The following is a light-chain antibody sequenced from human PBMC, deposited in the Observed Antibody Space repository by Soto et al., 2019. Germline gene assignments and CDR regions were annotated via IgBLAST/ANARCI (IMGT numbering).Light chain of an antibody. CDR2: AAP. Sequence: DIQMTQSPSSLSASVRDRVTITCRASQGINHYLAWYQQKPGKVPKLLIYAAPTLQSGVPSRFSGSGSGTDLTLTISSLQPEDVATYYCQKYDSAPWTFGQGTNVEIK. CDR3: QKYDSAPWT. V-gene: IGKV1-27*01. J-gene: IGKJ1*01. CDR1: QGINHY.